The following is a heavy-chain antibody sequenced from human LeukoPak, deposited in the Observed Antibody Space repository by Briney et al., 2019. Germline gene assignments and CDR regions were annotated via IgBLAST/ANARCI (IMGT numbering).Heavy chain of an antibody. J-gene: IGHJ5*02. CDR1: GGTFSSYA. D-gene: IGHD2-2*01. V-gene: IGHV1-69*01. CDR2: IIPIFGTA. CDR3: ARDIVVVPAASRPANWFDP. Sequence: ASVKVSFKASGGTFSSYAISWVRQAPGQGLEWMGGIIPIFGTANYAQKFQGRVTITADESTSTAYMELSSLRSEDTAVYYCARDIVVVPAASRPANWFDPWGQGTLVTVSS.